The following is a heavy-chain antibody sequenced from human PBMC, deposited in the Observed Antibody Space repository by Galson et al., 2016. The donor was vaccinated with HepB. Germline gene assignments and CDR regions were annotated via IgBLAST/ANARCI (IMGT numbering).Heavy chain of an antibody. CDR1: GFSLINSGVG. CDR3: AHRPDDDGICSSASCRADHFDY. D-gene: IGHD2-2*01. V-gene: IGHV2-5*02. J-gene: IGHJ4*02. Sequence: PALVKPTQTLTLTCTFSGFSLINSGVGVGWVRQPTGKALEWLALISWDDDKRYNPSLKGRALITKYTAKNQVDLTVAQMDPADTGTYYCAHRPDDDGICSSASCRADHFDYWGQGALVTVSS. CDR2: ISWDDDK.